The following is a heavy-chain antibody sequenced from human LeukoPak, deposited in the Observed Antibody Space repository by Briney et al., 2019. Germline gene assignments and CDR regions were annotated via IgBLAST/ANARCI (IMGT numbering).Heavy chain of an antibody. V-gene: IGHV3-11*01. Sequence: GGSLRLSCAASGFTFSDYYMSWIRQAPGKGLEWVSYISSSGSTIYYADSVKGRFTISRDNAKNSLYLQMNSLRAEDTAVYYCARDGLAYCGGDCYLYYYYYMDVWGKGTTVTVSS. J-gene: IGHJ6*03. D-gene: IGHD2-21*02. CDR3: ARDGLAYCGGDCYLYYYYYMDV. CDR1: GFTFSDYY. CDR2: ISSSGSTI.